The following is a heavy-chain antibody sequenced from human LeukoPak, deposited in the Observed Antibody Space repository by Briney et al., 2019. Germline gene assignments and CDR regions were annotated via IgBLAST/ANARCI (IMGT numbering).Heavy chain of an antibody. Sequence: GESLKISCKGSGYSFTSYWIGWVRQRPGKGLEWMGRVDPSDSYTNYSPSFQGHVSISADKSISTAYLQWRSLKASDTAMYYCASLFRDDVFDIWGQGTMVTVSS. V-gene: IGHV5-10-1*01. CDR1: GYSFTSYW. CDR3: ASLFRDDVFDI. D-gene: IGHD3-10*01. CDR2: VDPSDSYT. J-gene: IGHJ3*02.